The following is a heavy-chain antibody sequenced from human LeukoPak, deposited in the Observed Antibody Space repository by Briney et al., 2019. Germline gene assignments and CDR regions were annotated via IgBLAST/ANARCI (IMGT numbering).Heavy chain of an antibody. CDR1: VYTLTGYY. V-gene: IGHV1-2*02. Sequence: ASVNVSYKASVYTLTGYYMHWVRQAPGQAPEWMGWMNPNSGGTTYSQKFQGRVTMTRDTSISTAYMELSRLTSDDTAVYYCARSAGSSSVCDYWGQGSLVTVSS. J-gene: IGHJ4*02. CDR2: MNPNSGGT. D-gene: IGHD6-19*01. CDR3: ARSAGSSSVCDY.